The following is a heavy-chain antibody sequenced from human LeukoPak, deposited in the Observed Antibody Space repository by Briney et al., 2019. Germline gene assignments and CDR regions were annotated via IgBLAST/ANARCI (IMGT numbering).Heavy chain of an antibody. CDR2: ISAYNGNT. D-gene: IGHD2-2*01. Sequence: ASVKVSCKASGYTFTSYGISWVRQAPGQGLEWMGWISAYNGNTNYAQKLQGRVTMTTDTSTSTAYMELRSLRSDDTAVYYCAMHTTRGRYQLLSTYYFDYWGQGTLVTVSS. V-gene: IGHV1-18*01. CDR3: AMHTTRGRYQLLSTYYFDY. CDR1: GYTFTSYG. J-gene: IGHJ4*02.